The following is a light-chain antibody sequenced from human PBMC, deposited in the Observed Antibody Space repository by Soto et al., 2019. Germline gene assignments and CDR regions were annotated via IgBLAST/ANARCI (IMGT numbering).Light chain of an antibody. CDR2: EVT. CDR3: SSYIGISALV. J-gene: IGLJ3*02. CDR1: SSDVGGYNY. Sequence: QSALTQPASVSGSPGQSITISCTGTSSDVGGYNYVSWYQQHPGKAPKLMIYEVTNRPSGVSNRFSGSKSGNTASLTISGLQAEDEADYYCSSYIGISALVFGGGTKVTVL. V-gene: IGLV2-14*01.